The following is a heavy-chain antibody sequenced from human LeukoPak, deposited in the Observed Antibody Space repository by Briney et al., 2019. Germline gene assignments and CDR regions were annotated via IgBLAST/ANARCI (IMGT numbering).Heavy chain of an antibody. J-gene: IGHJ5*02. CDR1: GFTFDDYA. Sequence: GGSLRLSCAASGFTFDDYAMHWVRQAPGKGLEWVSGISWNSGSIGYADSVKGRFTISRDNAKNSLYLQMNSLRAEDTALYYCAKGGVPAASENWFDPWGQGTLVTVSS. CDR2: ISWNSGSI. CDR3: AKGGVPAASENWFDP. D-gene: IGHD2-2*01. V-gene: IGHV3-9*01.